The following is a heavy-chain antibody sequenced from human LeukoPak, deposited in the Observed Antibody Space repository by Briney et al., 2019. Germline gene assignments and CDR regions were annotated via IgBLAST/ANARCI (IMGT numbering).Heavy chain of an antibody. J-gene: IGHJ4*02. V-gene: IGHV3-33*01. D-gene: IGHD6-13*01. CDR2: IWNDGSET. Sequence: GRSLRLSCAASGFIFSNYGMHWVRQAPGKRLEWVAVIWNDGSETFHADSVKGRFRIARDNSKNTLYLQMNSLRAEDTAVYFCARDMGRAWYGPPDYWGQGTLVAVSS. CDR3: ARDMGRAWYGPPDY. CDR1: GFIFSNYG.